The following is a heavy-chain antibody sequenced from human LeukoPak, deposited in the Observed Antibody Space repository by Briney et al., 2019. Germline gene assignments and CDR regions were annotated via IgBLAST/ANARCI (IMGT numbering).Heavy chain of an antibody. D-gene: IGHD3-10*01. CDR1: GGSISSSSYY. CDR2: IYISGST. V-gene: IGHV4-39*01. J-gene: IGHJ4*02. CDR3: ARHSLSNSGSYYRPFDY. Sequence: SETLSLTCTVSGGSISSSSYYWGWIRQPPGKGLEWIGRIYISGSTNYNPSLNSRVTISVDTSKNQFSLKLSSVTAADMAVYYCARHSLSNSGSYYRPFDYWGQGTLVTVSS.